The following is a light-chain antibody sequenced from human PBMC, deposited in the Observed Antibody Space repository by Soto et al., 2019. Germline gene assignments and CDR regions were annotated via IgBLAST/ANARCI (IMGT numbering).Light chain of an antibody. J-gene: IGKJ1*01. CDR2: GAS. Sequence: EIVMTQSPATLSVSPGERATLSCRASQSVSSNLAWFQHKPGQAPRLLIYGASTRVTGIPARFSGSGSGTEFTLTISSLQSEDFAVYYCQQYNNWWTFGQGTKVEIK. CDR1: QSVSSN. CDR3: QQYNNWWT. V-gene: IGKV3-15*01.